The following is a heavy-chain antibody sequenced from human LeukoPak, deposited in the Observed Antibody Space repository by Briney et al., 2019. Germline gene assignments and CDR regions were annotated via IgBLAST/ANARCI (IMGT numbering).Heavy chain of an antibody. CDR2: ISGSGGST. V-gene: IGHV3-23*01. CDR3: ARVYYDYVWGSYRLYYFDY. CDR1: GFTFSSYG. D-gene: IGHD3-16*02. J-gene: IGHJ4*02. Sequence: GGYLRLSCAASGFTFSSYGMSWVRQAPGKGLEWVSAISGSGGSTYYADSVKGRFTISRDNSKNTLYLQMNSLRAEDTAVYYCARVYYDYVWGSYRLYYFDYWGQGTLVTVSS.